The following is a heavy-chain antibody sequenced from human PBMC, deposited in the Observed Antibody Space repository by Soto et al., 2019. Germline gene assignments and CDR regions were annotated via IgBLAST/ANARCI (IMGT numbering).Heavy chain of an antibody. V-gene: IGHV3-33*01. CDR3: ARVNPGSGYYDAFDI. J-gene: IGHJ3*02. CDR1: GFTFSSYG. CDR2: IWYDGSNK. D-gene: IGHD3-22*01. Sequence: AGGSLRLSCAASGFTFSSYGMHWVRQAPGKGLEWVAVIWYDGSNKYYADSVKGRFTISRDNSKNTLYLQMNSLRAEDTAVYYCARVNPGSGYYDAFDIWGQGTMVTVS.